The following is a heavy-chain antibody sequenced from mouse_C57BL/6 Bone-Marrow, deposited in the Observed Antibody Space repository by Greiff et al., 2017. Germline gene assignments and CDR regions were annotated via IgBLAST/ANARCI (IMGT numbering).Heavy chain of an antibody. CDR1: GFTFSSYG. CDR3: ARPRAMAMDY. J-gene: IGHJ4*01. Sequence: EVKLMESGGDLVKPGGSLKLSCAASGFTFSSYGMSWVRQTPDKRLEWVATISSGGSYTYYPDSVKGRFTISRDNAKNTLYLQMSSLKSEDTAMYYCARPRAMAMDYWGQGTSVTVSS. CDR2: ISSGGSYT. D-gene: IGHD3-1*01. V-gene: IGHV5-6*01.